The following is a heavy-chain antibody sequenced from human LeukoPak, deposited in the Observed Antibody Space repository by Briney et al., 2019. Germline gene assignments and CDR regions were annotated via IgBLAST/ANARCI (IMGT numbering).Heavy chain of an antibody. D-gene: IGHD3-22*01. CDR2: ISSSSSPM. CDR1: GFTFSSYN. J-gene: IGHJ4*02. V-gene: IGHV3-48*02. CDR3: ARGTYFYDSSGYYHGWYFDY. Sequence: GGSLRLSCAASGFTFSSYNMNWVRQAPGKGLEWVSYISSSSSPMYNADSAKGRLTISRDSAKNSLYLQMNSLRDEDTAVYYCARGTYFYDSSGYYHGWYFDYWGQGTLVTVSS.